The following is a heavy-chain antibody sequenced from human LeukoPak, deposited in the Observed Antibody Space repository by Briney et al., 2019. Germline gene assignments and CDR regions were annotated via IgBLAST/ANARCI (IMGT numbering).Heavy chain of an antibody. CDR2: ICYSGST. CDR3: ARDGYGDYGYYYYYMDV. V-gene: IGHV4-39*07. Sequence: WIRQPPGKGLEWIGSICYSGSTYYNPSLKSRVTISVDTSKNQFSLKLSSVTAADTAVYYCARDGYGDYGYYYYYMDVWGKGTTVTVSS. J-gene: IGHJ6*03. D-gene: IGHD4-17*01.